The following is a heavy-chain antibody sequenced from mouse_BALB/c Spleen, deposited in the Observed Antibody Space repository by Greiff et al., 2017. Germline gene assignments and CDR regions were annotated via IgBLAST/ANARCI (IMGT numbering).Heavy chain of an antibody. D-gene: IGHD1-1*01. CDR3: ARRGYYGSSPPFDY. CDR1: GYTFSSYW. J-gene: IGHJ2*01. Sequence: VQLQQSGAELMKPGASVKISCKATGYTFSSYWIEWVKQRPGHGLEWIGEILPGSGSTNYNEKFKGKATFTADTSSNTAYMQLSSLTSEDSAVYYCARRGYYGSSPPFDYWGQGTTLTVSS. CDR2: ILPGSGST. V-gene: IGHV1-9*01.